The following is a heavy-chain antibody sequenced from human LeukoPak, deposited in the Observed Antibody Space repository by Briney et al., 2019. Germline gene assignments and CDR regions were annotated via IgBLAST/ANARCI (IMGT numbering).Heavy chain of an antibody. CDR2: IYHSGST. Sequence: PSETLSLTCTVSGYSISSGYYWGWIRQPPGKGLEWIGSIYHSGSTYYNPSLKSRVTISVDTSKNQFSLKLSSVTAADTAAYYCARQGGQYSSSWRYYYYMDVWGKGTTVTISS. J-gene: IGHJ6*03. CDR1: GYSISSGYY. CDR3: ARQGGQYSSSWRYYYYMDV. D-gene: IGHD6-13*01. V-gene: IGHV4-38-2*02.